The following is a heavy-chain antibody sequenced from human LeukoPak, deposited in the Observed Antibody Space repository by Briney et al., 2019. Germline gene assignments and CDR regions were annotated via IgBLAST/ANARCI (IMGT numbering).Heavy chain of an antibody. D-gene: IGHD6-6*01. Sequence: GGSLRLSCAASGFTFSSYGMHWVRQAPGKGLEGVAVISYDGSNEYYADSVKGRFTISRDNSKNTLYLQMSSLRPEDTAVYYCAKPRIAAYYFDYWGQGTLVTVSS. CDR3: AKPRIAAYYFDY. J-gene: IGHJ4*02. V-gene: IGHV3-30*18. CDR1: GFTFSSYG. CDR2: ISYDGSNE.